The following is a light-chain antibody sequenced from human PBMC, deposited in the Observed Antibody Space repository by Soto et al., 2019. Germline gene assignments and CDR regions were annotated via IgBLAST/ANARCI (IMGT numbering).Light chain of an antibody. V-gene: IGLV2-14*01. CDR2: EVS. Sequence: QSALTQPASVSGSPGQSITISCTGTSSDVGYYNYVSWYQHHPGKAPKLMIYEVSNRPSGVSNRFSGSKSGNTASLTISGIQAEDEADYYCSSYTTSSTQVFGGGTKVTVL. CDR1: SSDVGYYNY. CDR3: SSYTTSSTQV. J-gene: IGLJ3*02.